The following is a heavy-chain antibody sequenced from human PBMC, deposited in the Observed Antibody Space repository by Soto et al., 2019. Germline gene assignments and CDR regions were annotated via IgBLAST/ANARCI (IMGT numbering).Heavy chain of an antibody. V-gene: IGHV1-46*01. CDR2: INPSGGST. Sequence: ASVKVSCKASGYTFTSYYMHWVRQAPGQGLEWMGIINPSGGSTSYAQKFQGRVAMTRDTSTSTVYMELSSLRSEDTAVYYCARDVSSYSSSPATFNWLDPWGQGTLVTVSS. D-gene: IGHD6-13*01. CDR1: GYTFTSYY. J-gene: IGHJ5*02. CDR3: ARDVSSYSSSPATFNWLDP.